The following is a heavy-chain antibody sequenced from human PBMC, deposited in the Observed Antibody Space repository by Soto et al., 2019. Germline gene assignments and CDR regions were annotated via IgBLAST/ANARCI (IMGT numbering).Heavy chain of an antibody. V-gene: IGHV3-21*06. CDR1: GFTFSSYT. CDR2: INTPSSVI. CDR3: ATYKSNWFYYGMDV. Sequence: GGSLRLSCAASGFTFSSYTMNWVRQAPGKGLEWVSSINTPSSVINYADSVKGRFTISRDNAKNSLYLQMSSLRAEDTAVYYCATYKSNWFYYGMDVWGQGTTVTVSS. D-gene: IGHD6-13*01. J-gene: IGHJ6*02.